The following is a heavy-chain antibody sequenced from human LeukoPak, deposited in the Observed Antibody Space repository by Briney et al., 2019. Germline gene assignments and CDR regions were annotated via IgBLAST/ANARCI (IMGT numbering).Heavy chain of an antibody. D-gene: IGHD3-16*01. V-gene: IGHV5-51*01. CDR2: IYPGDSDT. J-gene: IGHJ3*02. CDR3: ARHTLERRKDNAFDI. Sequence: GESLKISCKGSVYTFSNYWIGWVRQMPGKGLEWVGIIYPGDSDTRYSPSFQGQVTISADKSITTAYLQWRSLKASDTAIYYCARHTLERRKDNAFDIWGQGTMITVSS. CDR1: VYTFSNYW.